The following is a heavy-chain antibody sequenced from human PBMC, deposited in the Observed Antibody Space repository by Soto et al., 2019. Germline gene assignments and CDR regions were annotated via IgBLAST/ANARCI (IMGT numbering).Heavy chain of an antibody. D-gene: IGHD1-1*01. V-gene: IGHV3-11*01. CDR1: GFTFSDYY. CDR2: ISSSGSTI. CDR3: ARVGVQLERGLIRAPYYYYGMDV. J-gene: IGHJ6*02. Sequence: PGGSLRLSCAASGFTFSDYYMSWIRQAPGKGLEWVSYISSSGSTIYYADSVKGRFTISRDNAKNSLYLQMNSLRAEDTAVYYYARVGVQLERGLIRAPYYYYGMDVWGQGTTVTVSS.